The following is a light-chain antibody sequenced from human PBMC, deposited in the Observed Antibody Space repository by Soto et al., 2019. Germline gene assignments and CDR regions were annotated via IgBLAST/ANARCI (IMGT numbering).Light chain of an antibody. CDR1: QSVSSSY. V-gene: IGKV3-20*01. Sequence: EIVLTQSPGTLSLSPGERATLSCRASQSVSSSYLVWYQQRPGQPPRLLIYGTSNRAAGIPDRFTGTGSGTDFTLTIYRLEPEDSAVYSCQQYGSSALTFGGGTKVEIK. J-gene: IGKJ4*01. CDR2: GTS. CDR3: QQYGSSALT.